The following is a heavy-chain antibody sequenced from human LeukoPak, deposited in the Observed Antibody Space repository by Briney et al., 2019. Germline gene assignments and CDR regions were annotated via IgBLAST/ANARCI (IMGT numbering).Heavy chain of an antibody. D-gene: IGHD3-22*01. V-gene: IGHV1-18*01. CDR3: ARDRFSGREDGWYYYDSTPAEDAFDI. CDR1: GCTFTSYG. Sequence: ASVKVSCKSSGCTFTSYGINWVRQAPGQGLEWMGWISAYNGNTNYAQNLQGRVTITTDTSTSTAYMELRSLRSDDTAVYYCARDRFSGREDGWYYYDSTPAEDAFDIWVQGTMVTVSS. CDR2: ISAYNGNT. J-gene: IGHJ3*02.